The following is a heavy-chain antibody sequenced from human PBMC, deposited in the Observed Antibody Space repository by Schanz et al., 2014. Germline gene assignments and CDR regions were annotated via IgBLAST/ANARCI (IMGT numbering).Heavy chain of an antibody. CDR1: GFSIRNHD. J-gene: IGHJ4*02. CDR3: ARDNYYGSGSCAY. V-gene: IGHV3-13*04. Sequence: EVQLVESGGGLVQPGGSLRLSCAASGFSIRNHDMHWVRQATGAGLEWVSAIGTAGDTFYLDSVKGRFTISRENAKNSMYLHMKSLRGEDTAVYYCARDNYYGSGSCAYWGQGTLGTVSS. D-gene: IGHD3-10*01. CDR2: IGTAGDT.